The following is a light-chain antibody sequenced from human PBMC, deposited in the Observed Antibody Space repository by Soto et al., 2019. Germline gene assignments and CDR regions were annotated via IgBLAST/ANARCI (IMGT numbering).Light chain of an antibody. V-gene: IGLV2-14*01. J-gene: IGLJ2*01. CDR1: SSDVGGYNF. Sequence: QSALTQPASVSGSLGQSITISCTGTSSDVGGYNFVSWYQQHPGKAPKLMIYEVSNRPSGVSNRFSGSKSGNTASLTISGXXAEDEADYYCSSYTSSSTLEVVFGGGTK. CDR3: SSYTSSSTLEVV. CDR2: EVS.